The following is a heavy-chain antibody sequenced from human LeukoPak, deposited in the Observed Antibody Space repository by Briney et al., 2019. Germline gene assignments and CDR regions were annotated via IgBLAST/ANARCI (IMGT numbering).Heavy chain of an antibody. Sequence: ASVKVSCKPSGYTLTGYYMHWVRHAPGQGLEWMGWISPNSDDTNYAQKFRGRVSMTRDTSISTLYMELYSLRSDDTAIYFCTRAGDRDGFDIWGQGTVVTVSS. CDR2: ISPNSDDT. CDR1: GYTLTGYY. J-gene: IGHJ3*02. CDR3: TRAGDRDGFDI. D-gene: IGHD4-17*01. V-gene: IGHV1-2*02.